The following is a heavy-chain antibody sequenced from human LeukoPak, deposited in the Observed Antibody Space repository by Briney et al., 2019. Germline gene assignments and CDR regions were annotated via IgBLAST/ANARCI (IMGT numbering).Heavy chain of an antibody. J-gene: IGHJ4*02. D-gene: IGHD5-18*01. V-gene: IGHV3-23*01. CDR2: ISGSGGST. CDR1: GFTFSSYA. CDR3: AKDSEPGGYSYGYYFDY. Sequence: GGSLRLSCAASGFTFSSYAMSWVRQAPGKGPEWVSAISGSGGSTYYADSVKGRFTISRDNSKNTLYLQMNSLRAEDTAVYYCAKDSEPGGYSYGYYFDYWGQGTLVTVSS.